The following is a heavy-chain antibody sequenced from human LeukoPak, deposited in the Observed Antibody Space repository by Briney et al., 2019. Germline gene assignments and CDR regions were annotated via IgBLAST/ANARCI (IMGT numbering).Heavy chain of an antibody. CDR3: ARVAPKGYYFDY. J-gene: IGHJ4*02. Sequence: GGSLRLSCAASGFTFSSYWMHWVRQAPGKGLVWVSRINSDGSSTSYADSVKGRFTISRDNAKYTLYLQMNSLRAEDTAVYYCARVAPKGYYFDYWGQGTLVTVSS. V-gene: IGHV3-74*01. CDR1: GFTFSSYW. CDR2: INSDGSST.